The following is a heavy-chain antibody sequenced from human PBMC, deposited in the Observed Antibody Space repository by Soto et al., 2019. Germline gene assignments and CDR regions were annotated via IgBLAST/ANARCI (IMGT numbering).Heavy chain of an antibody. CDR2: IDPSDSYT. D-gene: IGHD6-13*01. Sequence: LGESLKISCKGSGYSFTSYWISWVRQMPGKGLEWMGRIDPSDSYTNYSPSFQGHVTISADKSISTAYLQWSSLKASDTAMYYCASSGYSSSPRGMDVWGQGTTVTVSS. CDR3: ASSGYSSSPRGMDV. V-gene: IGHV5-10-1*01. CDR1: GYSFTSYW. J-gene: IGHJ6*02.